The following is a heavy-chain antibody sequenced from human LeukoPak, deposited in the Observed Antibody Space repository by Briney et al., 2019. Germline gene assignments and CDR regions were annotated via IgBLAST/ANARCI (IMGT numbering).Heavy chain of an antibody. D-gene: IGHD4-17*01. Sequence: GGSLRLSCAASGFTFNGYWMNWVRQAPGKGLEWVANINGDESEKYYVDSVKGRFTISRDNARNSLYLQMNSLRAEDTAAYYCTRGHYGDYAWGKGTLVTVSS. V-gene: IGHV3-7*01. J-gene: IGHJ5*02. CDR3: TRGHYGDYA. CDR1: GFTFNGYW. CDR2: INGDESEK.